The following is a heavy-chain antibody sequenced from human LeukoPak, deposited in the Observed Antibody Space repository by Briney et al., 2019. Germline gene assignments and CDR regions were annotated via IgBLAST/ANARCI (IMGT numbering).Heavy chain of an antibody. CDR3: AKVSVDIVLMVYAIGFDFDY. V-gene: IGHV3-23*01. J-gene: IGHJ4*02. CDR2: ISGSGGST. Sequence: GGSLRLSCAASGFTFSSYAMSWVRQAPGKGLEWVSAISGSGGSTYYADSVKGRFTISRDNSKNTLYLQMNSLRAEDTAVYYCAKVSVDIVLMVYAIGFDFDYWGQGTLVTVSS. D-gene: IGHD2-8*01. CDR1: GFTFSSYA.